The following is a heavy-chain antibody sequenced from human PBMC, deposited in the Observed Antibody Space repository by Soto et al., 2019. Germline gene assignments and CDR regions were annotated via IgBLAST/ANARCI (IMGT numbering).Heavy chain of an antibody. D-gene: IGHD6-19*01. Sequence: EVQLLESGGGLVQPGGSLRLSCAASGFTFSSYAMGWVRQAPGKGLEWVSTISGSGGSTYYADSVKGRFTISRDNSKNTLCLQMNSLRAEDTAVYYCAKGPGIAVAEAEYFQHWGQGTLVTVSS. CDR1: GFTFSSYA. J-gene: IGHJ1*01. CDR2: ISGSGGST. CDR3: AKGPGIAVAEAEYFQH. V-gene: IGHV3-23*01.